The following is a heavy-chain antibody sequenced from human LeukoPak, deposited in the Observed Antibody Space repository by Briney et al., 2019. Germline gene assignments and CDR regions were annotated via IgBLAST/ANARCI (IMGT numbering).Heavy chain of an antibody. CDR3: ARSAVVVITTPMAFDI. D-gene: IGHD3-22*01. Sequence: GASVKVSCKASGYTFTSYGISWVRQAPGQGLEWMGWISAYNGNTNYAQKLQGRVTMTTDTSTSTAYMELRSLRSDDTAVYYCARSAVVVITTPMAFDIWGQGTMVTVSS. V-gene: IGHV1-18*01. CDR1: GYTFTSYG. J-gene: IGHJ3*02. CDR2: ISAYNGNT.